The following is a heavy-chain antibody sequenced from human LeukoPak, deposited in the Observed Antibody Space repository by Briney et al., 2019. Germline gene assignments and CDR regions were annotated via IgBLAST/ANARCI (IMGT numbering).Heavy chain of an antibody. Sequence: SETLSLTCTVSGGSISSSSYYWGWIRQPPGKGLEWIGSIYYSGSTYYNPSLKSRVTISVDTSKNQFSLKLSSVTAADTAVYYCARSGYSSPVGRFDPWGQGTLVTVSS. V-gene: IGHV4-39*07. J-gene: IGHJ5*02. CDR2: IYYSGST. CDR1: GGSISSSSYY. CDR3: ARSGYSSPVGRFDP. D-gene: IGHD6-13*01.